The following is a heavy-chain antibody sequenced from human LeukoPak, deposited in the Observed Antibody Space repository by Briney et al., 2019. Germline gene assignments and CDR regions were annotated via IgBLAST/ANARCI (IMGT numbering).Heavy chain of an antibody. CDR1: GFTFDDYG. J-gene: IGHJ4*02. CDR2: INWNGGST. Sequence: GGSLRLSCAASGFTFDDYGMSWVRQAPGKGLEWVSGINWNGGSTGYADSVKGRLTISRDNAKNSLYLQMNSLRAEDAALYYCARVDSSSWASWGQGTLVTVSS. CDR3: ARVDSSSWAS. V-gene: IGHV3-20*04. D-gene: IGHD6-13*01.